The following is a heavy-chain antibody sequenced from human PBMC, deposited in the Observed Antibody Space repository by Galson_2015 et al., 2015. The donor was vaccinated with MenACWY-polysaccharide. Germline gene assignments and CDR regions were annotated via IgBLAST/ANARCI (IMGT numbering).Heavy chain of an antibody. J-gene: IGHJ4*02. CDR3: ANPGLSTGRSSDVDY. CDR1: GFTFNSYT. Sequence: SLRLSCAASGFTFNSYTMSWVRQAPGKGLERVSAISGSGASTYYADSVKGRFTISRDNSKSTLYLQMNSLGAEDTAVYYCANPGLSTGRSSDVDYWGQGTLVTVSS. V-gene: IGHV3-23*01. CDR2: ISGSGAST. D-gene: IGHD6-25*01.